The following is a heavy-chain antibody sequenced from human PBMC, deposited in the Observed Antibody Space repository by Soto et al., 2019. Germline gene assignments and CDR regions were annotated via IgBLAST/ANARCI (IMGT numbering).Heavy chain of an antibody. CDR1: GGSISSGGYS. D-gene: IGHD1-26*01. CDR2: IYHSGST. J-gene: IGHJ4*02. Sequence: SETLSLTCAVSGGSISSGGYSWSWIRQPPGKGLEWIGYIYHSGSTYYNPSLKSRVTISVDRSKNQFSLKLSSVTAADTAVYYCASGRDYRYFDYWGQGTLVTVSS. V-gene: IGHV4-30-2*01. CDR3: ASGRDYRYFDY.